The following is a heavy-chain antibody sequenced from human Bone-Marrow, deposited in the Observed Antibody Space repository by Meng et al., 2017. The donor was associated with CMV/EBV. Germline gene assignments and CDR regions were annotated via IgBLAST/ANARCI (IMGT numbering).Heavy chain of an antibody. J-gene: IGHJ5*02. V-gene: IGHV3-53*01. Sequence: GGSLRLSCAASGFTVSSNYMSWVRQAPGKGLEWVSVIYSGGSTYYADSVKGRFTISRDNAKNSLYLQMNSLRAEDTAVYYCARDSKAAVGWFDPWGQGTLVTVSS. CDR2: IYSGGST. CDR1: GFTVSSNY. CDR3: ARDSKAAVGWFDP. D-gene: IGHD6-13*01.